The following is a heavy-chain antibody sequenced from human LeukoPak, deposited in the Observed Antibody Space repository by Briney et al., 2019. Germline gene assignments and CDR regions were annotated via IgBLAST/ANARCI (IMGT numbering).Heavy chain of an antibody. J-gene: IGHJ2*01. D-gene: IGHD3-9*01. CDR1: GGSISSSSYY. CDR2: IYYSGST. Sequence: SETLSLTCTVSGGSISSSSYYWGWIRQPPGKGLEWIGSIYYSGSTYYNPSLKSRVTISVDTSKNQFSLKLSSVTAADTAVYYCARVENDWLLSYWYFDLWGRGTLVTVSS. CDR3: ARVENDWLLSYWYFDL. V-gene: IGHV4-39*07.